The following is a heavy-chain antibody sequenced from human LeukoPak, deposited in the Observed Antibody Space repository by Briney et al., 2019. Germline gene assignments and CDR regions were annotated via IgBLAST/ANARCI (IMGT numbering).Heavy chain of an antibody. J-gene: IGHJ4*02. Sequence: PGRSLRLSCAASGFTFSSYSMNWVRQAPGKGLEWVSYIASSSSSIFYADSVKGRFTISRDNAKNSLYLQMNSLRDEDTAMYYCARDWGYNFDYWGQGALVTVSS. CDR1: GFTFSSYS. V-gene: IGHV3-48*02. CDR3: ARDWGYNFDY. CDR2: IASSSSSI. D-gene: IGHD5-12*01.